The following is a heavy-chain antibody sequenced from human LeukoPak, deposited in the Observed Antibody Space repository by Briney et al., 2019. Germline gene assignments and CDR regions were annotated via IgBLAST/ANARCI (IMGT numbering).Heavy chain of an antibody. J-gene: IGHJ6*03. CDR1: GFTFSSYA. CDR2: ISYDGSNK. CDR3: ARGRVPAAIPYYYYYMDV. Sequence: GGSLRLSCAASGFTFSSYAMHWVRQAPGKGLEWVAVISYDGSNKYYADSVKGRFTISRDNSKNTLYLQMNSLRAEDTAVYYCARGRVPAAIPYYYYYMDVWGKGTTVTVSS. D-gene: IGHD2-2*02. V-gene: IGHV3-30-3*01.